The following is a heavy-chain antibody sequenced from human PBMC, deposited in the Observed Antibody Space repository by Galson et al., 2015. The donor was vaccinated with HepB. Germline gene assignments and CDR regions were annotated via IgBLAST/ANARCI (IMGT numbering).Heavy chain of an antibody. V-gene: IGHV1-18*01. CDR1: GYTFSSYS. J-gene: IGHJ5*02. D-gene: IGHD2-15*01. CDR3: ARGALTVAVGATQNNWLDP. CDR2: ISPYTRRT. Sequence: QSGAEVKKPGASVKVSCKASGYTFSSYSITWVRQAPGEGLEWMGWISPYTRRTDYAQKFQGRVTMTTDTSTNTAYMELRSLRSDDTAVYYCARGALTVAVGATQNNWLDPWGQGTLVTVSS.